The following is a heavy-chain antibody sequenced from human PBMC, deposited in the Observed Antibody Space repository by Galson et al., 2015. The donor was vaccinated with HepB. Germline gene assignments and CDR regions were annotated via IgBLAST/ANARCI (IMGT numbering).Heavy chain of an antibody. J-gene: IGHJ3*02. CDR3: ARRARYSSGWVQADAFDI. Sequence: SETLSLTCTVSGGSISSSSYYWGWIRQPPGKGLEWIGSIYYSGSTYYNPSLKSRVTISVDTSKNQFSLKLSSVTAADTAVYYCARRARYSSGWVQADAFDIWGQGTMVTVSS. V-gene: IGHV4-39*01. D-gene: IGHD6-19*01. CDR1: GGSISSSSYY. CDR2: IYYSGST.